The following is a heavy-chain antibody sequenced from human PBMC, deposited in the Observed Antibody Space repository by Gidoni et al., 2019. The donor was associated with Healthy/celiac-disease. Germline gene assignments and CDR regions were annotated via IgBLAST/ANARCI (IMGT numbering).Heavy chain of an antibody. V-gene: IGHV3-73*02. J-gene: IGHJ4*02. Sequence: EVQLVESGGGLVQPGGSLKLSCAASGFTFSGSAMHWVRQASGQGRGWVGRIRSKANSYATAYAASVKGSFTISRDDSKNTAYLQMNSLKTEDTAVYYCTRPGVVVAATRGGGDYWGQGTLVTVSS. CDR2: IRSKANSYAT. CDR3: TRPGVVVAATRGGGDY. CDR1: GFTFSGSA. D-gene: IGHD2-15*01.